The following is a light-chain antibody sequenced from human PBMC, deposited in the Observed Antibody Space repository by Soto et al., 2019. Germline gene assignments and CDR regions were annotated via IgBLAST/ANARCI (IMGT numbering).Light chain of an antibody. CDR2: LGS. J-gene: IGKJ5*01. Sequence: DIVMTQSPLSLPVTHGEPASISCRSSQSLLHSNGYNYLDWYLQKPGQSPQLLIYLGSSRASGVPDRFSGSGSGKDFTLKISRVEAEDVGVYYCMQALNTPLTFGQGTR. CDR1: QSLLHSNGYNY. CDR3: MQALNTPLT. V-gene: IGKV2-28*01.